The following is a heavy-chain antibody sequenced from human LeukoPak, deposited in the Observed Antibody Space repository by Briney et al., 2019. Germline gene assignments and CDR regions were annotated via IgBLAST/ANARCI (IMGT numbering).Heavy chain of an antibody. J-gene: IGHJ1*01. Sequence: GASVKVSCKASGYTFTGYYMHWVRQAPGQGLEWMGRINPNSGGTNYAQKFQGRVTMTRDTSISTAYMELSRLRSDDTAVYYCASTHYDSSGYQEYFQHWGQGTLVTVSS. CDR3: ASTHYDSSGYQEYFQH. CDR2: INPNSGGT. V-gene: IGHV1-2*06. D-gene: IGHD3-22*01. CDR1: GYTFTGYY.